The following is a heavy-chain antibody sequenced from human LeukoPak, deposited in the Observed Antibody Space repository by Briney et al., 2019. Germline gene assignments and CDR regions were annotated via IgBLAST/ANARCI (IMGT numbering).Heavy chain of an antibody. D-gene: IGHD1-26*01. CDR1: GYTFTGYY. Sequence: ASVKVSCKASGYTFTGYYMHWVRQAPGQGLEWMGWINPNSGGTNYAQKFQGRVTMTRDTSISTAYMELSRLRSDDTAVYYCARAGSSSGSYSYHDAFDIWGQGTMVTVSS. CDR3: ARAGSSSGSYSYHDAFDI. CDR2: INPNSGGT. J-gene: IGHJ3*02. V-gene: IGHV1-2*02.